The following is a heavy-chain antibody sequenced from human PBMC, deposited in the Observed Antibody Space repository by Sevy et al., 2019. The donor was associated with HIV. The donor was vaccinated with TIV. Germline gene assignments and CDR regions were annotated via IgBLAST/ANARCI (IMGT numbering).Heavy chain of an antibody. CDR1: GYIFSDYW. Sequence: ASVKVSCKASGYIFSDYWIYWVRQAPGQGFEWMGWINPASGATVSVQKFQGRVAMTSDTSINTAYMELYRLTSDDTAVYYCARGGSDGNYWGQGSLVTVSS. CDR2: INPASGAT. CDR3: ARGGSDGNY. D-gene: IGHD5-12*01. V-gene: IGHV1-2*02. J-gene: IGHJ4*02.